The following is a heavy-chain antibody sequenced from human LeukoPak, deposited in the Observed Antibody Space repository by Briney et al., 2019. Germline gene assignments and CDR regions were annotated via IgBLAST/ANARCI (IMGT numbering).Heavy chain of an antibody. CDR3: VRDGGVSGYDLLDY. CDR1: GFTFSNYW. CDR2: INQDATKE. J-gene: IGHJ4*02. V-gene: IGHV3-7*01. Sequence: GGSLRLSCAASGFTFSNYWMTWVRQAPGKGLEWVAVINQDATKEYYMDSVKARFTISRDNAKNSVSLQTNSLRAEDTAVYYCVRDGGVSGYDLLDYWGQGTLVTVSS. D-gene: IGHD5-12*01.